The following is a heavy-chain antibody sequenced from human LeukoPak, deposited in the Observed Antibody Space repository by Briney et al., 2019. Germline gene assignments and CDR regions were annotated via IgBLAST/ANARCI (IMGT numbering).Heavy chain of an antibody. J-gene: IGHJ3*02. Sequence: PGRSLRLSCAASGFTFDDYAMHWVRQAPGKGLEWVSGISWNSGSIGYADSVKGRFTISRDNAKNSLYLQMNSLRAEDTALYYCAKDRLEQWLVQDYAFDIWGQGTMVTVSS. CDR2: ISWNSGSI. D-gene: IGHD6-19*01. V-gene: IGHV3-9*01. CDR3: AKDRLEQWLVQDYAFDI. CDR1: GFTFDDYA.